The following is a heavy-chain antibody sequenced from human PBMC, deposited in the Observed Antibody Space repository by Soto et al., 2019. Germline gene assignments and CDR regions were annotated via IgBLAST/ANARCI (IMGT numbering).Heavy chain of an antibody. J-gene: IGHJ6*02. CDR1: GGTFSSYA. CDR2: IIPIFGTA. Sequence: ASVKVSCKASGGTFSSYAISWVRQAPGQGLEWMGGIIPIFGTANYAQKFQGRVTITADESTSTAYMELSSLRSEDTAVYYCARPITIFGVVIPYYYYGMDVWGQGTTVTVSS. V-gene: IGHV1-69*13. CDR3: ARPITIFGVVIPYYYYGMDV. D-gene: IGHD3-3*01.